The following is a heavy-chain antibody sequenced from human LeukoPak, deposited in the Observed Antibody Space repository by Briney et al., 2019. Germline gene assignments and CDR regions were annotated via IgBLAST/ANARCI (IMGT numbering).Heavy chain of an antibody. CDR1: GYSFISYW. CDR2: IYPGDSDT. J-gene: IGHJ4*02. D-gene: IGHD3-9*01. Sequence: GEPLKISCKGSGYSFISYWIGWVRQMPGKGLEWMGIIYPGDSDTRYSPSFQGQVTISADKSISTAYLQWSSLKAPDTAMYYCARAAGYYDILTGYSDWGQGTLVTVSS. V-gene: IGHV5-51*01. CDR3: ARAAGYYDILTGYSD.